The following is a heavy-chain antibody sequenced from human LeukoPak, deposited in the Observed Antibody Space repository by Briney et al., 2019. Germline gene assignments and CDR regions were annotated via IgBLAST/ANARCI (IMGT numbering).Heavy chain of an antibody. CDR3: AKGGDGYNYYFDY. J-gene: IGHJ4*02. V-gene: IGHV3-23*01. CDR2: ISGSGGSI. Sequence: PGGSLRLSCAASGFTFSSYVMSWVRQAPGKGLEWVSGISGSGGSIRYADSVKGRFIISRDNSKNTLYLQMNSLRAEDTAVYYSAKGGDGYNYYFDYWGQETLVTVSS. CDR1: GFTFSSYV. D-gene: IGHD5-24*01.